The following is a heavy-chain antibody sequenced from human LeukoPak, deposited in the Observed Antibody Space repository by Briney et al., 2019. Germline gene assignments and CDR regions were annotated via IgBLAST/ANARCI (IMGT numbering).Heavy chain of an antibody. Sequence: GGPLRLSCAASGFTFDDYGMSWVRQAPGKGLEWVSTISGSGSTIYYADSVKGRFTISRDNAKNSLYLQMNSLRAEDTAVYYCAKDAGYFSGLSYFDYWGQGTLVTVSS. CDR3: AKDAGYFSGLSYFDY. V-gene: IGHV3-11*01. CDR1: GFTFDDYG. CDR2: ISGSGSTI. D-gene: IGHD2/OR15-2a*01. J-gene: IGHJ4*02.